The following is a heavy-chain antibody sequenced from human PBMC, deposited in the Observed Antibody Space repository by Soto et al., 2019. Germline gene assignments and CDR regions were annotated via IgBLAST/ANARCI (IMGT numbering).Heavy chain of an antibody. D-gene: IGHD5-12*01. Sequence: GGSLRLSCAASGFTFSSYGMHWVRQAPGKGLEWVSVFIFIVGSTYYADSVKVRFTFSIVNSKITLYLQMNSLRVEDTAVYYCAKDGDSGYGYFDYWGQGTLVTVSS. CDR1: GFTFSSYG. CDR2: FIFIVGST. V-gene: IGHV3-23*01. CDR3: AKDGDSGYGYFDY. J-gene: IGHJ4*02.